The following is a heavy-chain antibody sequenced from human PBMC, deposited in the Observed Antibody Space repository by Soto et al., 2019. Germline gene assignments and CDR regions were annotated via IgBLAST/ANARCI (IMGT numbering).Heavy chain of an antibody. Sequence: PSETLSLTCTVSGGSISSSSYYWGWIRQPPGKGLEWIGSIYYSGSTYYNPSLKSRVTISVDTSKNQFSLKLSSVTAADTAVYYCARLDSGSYPVNWFDPWGQGTLVTVSS. CDR1: GGSISSSSYY. D-gene: IGHD1-26*01. J-gene: IGHJ5*02. V-gene: IGHV4-39*01. CDR2: IYYSGST. CDR3: ARLDSGSYPVNWFDP.